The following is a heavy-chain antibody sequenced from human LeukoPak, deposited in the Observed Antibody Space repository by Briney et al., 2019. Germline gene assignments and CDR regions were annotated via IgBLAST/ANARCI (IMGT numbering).Heavy chain of an antibody. Sequence: GRSLRLSCAASGFTFSSYGMHWVRQAPGKGLEWVAFIRYDGSNKYYADSVKGRFTISRDNSKNTLYLQMNSLRAEDTAVYYCAKDHYGINDFWSGYWQDYWGQGTLVTVSS. CDR1: GFTFSSYG. CDR3: AKDHYGINDFWSGYWQDY. CDR2: IRYDGSNK. D-gene: IGHD3-3*01. J-gene: IGHJ4*02. V-gene: IGHV3-30*02.